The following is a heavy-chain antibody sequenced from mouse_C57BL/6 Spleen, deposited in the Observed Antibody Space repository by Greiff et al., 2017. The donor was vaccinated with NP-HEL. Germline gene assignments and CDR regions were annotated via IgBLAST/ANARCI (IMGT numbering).Heavy chain of an antibody. V-gene: IGHV1-19*01. CDR3: ARGITTGGRYFEV. Sequence: VQLLQSGPVLVQPGASVKLSCTASGFTFTDYYMNWVQQSHGKSLEWIGVINHYNGGTSYNHKFKGKDTLTVDKSSSTAYMELNSLTSEDSAVYYCARGITTGGRYFEVWGTGTTVTVSS. CDR1: GFTFTDYY. J-gene: IGHJ1*03. CDR2: INHYNGGT. D-gene: IGHD1-1*01.